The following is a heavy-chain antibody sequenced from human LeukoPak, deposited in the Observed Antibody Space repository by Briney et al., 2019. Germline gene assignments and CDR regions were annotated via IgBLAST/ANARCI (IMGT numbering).Heavy chain of an antibody. CDR2: IYYSGST. D-gene: IGHD2-2*01. CDR1: GGSISSYY. CDR3: ARRRTTGLAGYMDV. J-gene: IGHJ6*03. Sequence: PSETLSLTCTVSGGSISSYYWSWIRQPPGKGLEWIGYIYYSGSTNYNPSLKSRVTISVDTSKNQFSLKLSSVTAADTAVYYCARRRTTGLAGYMDVWGIGTTVTVSS. V-gene: IGHV4-59*01.